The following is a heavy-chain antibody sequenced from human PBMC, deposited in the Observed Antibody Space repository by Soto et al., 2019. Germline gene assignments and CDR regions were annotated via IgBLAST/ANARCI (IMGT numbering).Heavy chain of an antibody. CDR3: ARDPGYSTTWLQAFDV. V-gene: IGHV1-18*01. J-gene: IGHJ3*01. Sequence: QVQLVQSGAEVKKPGASVKVSCKASGYTFTSYGISWVRQAPGLGPEWMGRISTYNGNTNYVQKLQGRVTMTTDTSSTKAYLELRSLRYDDTAVYYCARDPGYSTTWLQAFDVWGLGTMVTVSS. CDR1: GYTFTSYG. D-gene: IGHD6-13*01. CDR2: ISTYNGNT.